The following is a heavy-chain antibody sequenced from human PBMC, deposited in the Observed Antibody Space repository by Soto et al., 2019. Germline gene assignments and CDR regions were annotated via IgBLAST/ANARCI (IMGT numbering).Heavy chain of an antibody. J-gene: IGHJ4*02. CDR3: ARLTPMWLGYDFDY. CDR2: INHSGST. D-gene: IGHD5-12*01. Sequence: QVQLQQWGAGLLKPSETLSLTCAVYGGSFSGYYWSWIRQPPGKGLEWIGEINHSGSTNYNPSLKSRVTISVDTSKNQFSLQLSSVTAADTAVYYCARLTPMWLGYDFDYWGQGTLVTVSS. CDR1: GGSFSGYY. V-gene: IGHV4-34*01.